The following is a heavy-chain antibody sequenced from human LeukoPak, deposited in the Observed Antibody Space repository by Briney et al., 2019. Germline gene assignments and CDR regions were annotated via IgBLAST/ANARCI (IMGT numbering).Heavy chain of an antibody. J-gene: IGHJ4*02. CDR3: ARVFGTYYYDSSGYSSGGY. D-gene: IGHD3-22*01. Sequence: GGSLRLSCAASGFSFSSYGMHWVRQAPGKGLEWVAVISYDGSNKYYADSVKGRFTISRDNSKNTLYLQMNSLRAEDTAVYYCARVFGTYYYDSSGYSSGGYWGQGTLVTVSS. V-gene: IGHV3-30*19. CDR2: ISYDGSNK. CDR1: GFSFSSYG.